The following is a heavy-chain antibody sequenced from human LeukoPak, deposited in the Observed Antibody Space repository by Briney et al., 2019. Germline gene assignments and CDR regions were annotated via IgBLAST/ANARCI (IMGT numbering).Heavy chain of an antibody. D-gene: IGHD1-14*01. CDR3: AKDIATGNRLYYFDY. J-gene: IGHJ4*02. V-gene: IGHV3-9*01. CDR1: GFTFDDYA. Sequence: GGSLRLSCAAHGFTFDDYAMHSVRQAPGKGLEWVSGISWNSGSIGYADSVKGRFTISRDNAKNSLYLQMNSLRAEDTALYYCAKDIATGNRLYYFDYWGQGTLVTVSS. CDR2: ISWNSGSI.